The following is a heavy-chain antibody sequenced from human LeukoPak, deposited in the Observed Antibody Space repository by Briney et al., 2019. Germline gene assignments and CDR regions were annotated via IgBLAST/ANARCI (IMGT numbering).Heavy chain of an antibody. CDR2: ISWNSGSI. Sequence: PGGSLRLSCAASGFTFDDYAMHWVRQAPGKGLEWVSGISWNSGSIGYADSVKGRFTISRDNAKNSLYLQMNSLRAEDTALYYCAKEDCSGGSCYLCDWGQGTLVTVSS. V-gene: IGHV3-9*01. D-gene: IGHD2-15*01. CDR1: GFTFDDYA. CDR3: AKEDCSGGSCYLCD. J-gene: IGHJ4*02.